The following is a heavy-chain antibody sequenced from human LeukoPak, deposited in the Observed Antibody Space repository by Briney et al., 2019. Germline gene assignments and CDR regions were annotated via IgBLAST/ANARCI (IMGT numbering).Heavy chain of an antibody. Sequence: SVKVSCKASGYTFTSYGISWVRQAPGQGLEWMGGIIPIFGTANYAQKFQGRVTITADESTSTAYMELSSLRSEDTAVYYCARAVVPAVSYYFDYWGQGTLVTVSS. J-gene: IGHJ4*02. CDR2: IIPIFGTA. D-gene: IGHD2-2*01. V-gene: IGHV1-69*13. CDR1: GYTFTSYG. CDR3: ARAVVPAVSYYFDY.